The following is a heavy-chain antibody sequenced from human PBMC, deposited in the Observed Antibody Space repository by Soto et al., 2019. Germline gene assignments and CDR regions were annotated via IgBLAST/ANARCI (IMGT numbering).Heavy chain of an antibody. J-gene: IGHJ6*02. CDR2: INPSGGST. CDR3: ARDTVIAVTPHDYYGMDV. V-gene: IGHV1-46*01. Sequence: AXVKVSCKASGYTFTSYYMHWVRQAPGQGLEWMGIINPSGGSTSYAQKFQGRVTMTRDTSTSTVYMELSSLRSEDTAVYYCARDTVIAVTPHDYYGMDVWGQGNTVTVSS. CDR1: GYTFTSYY. D-gene: IGHD6-19*01.